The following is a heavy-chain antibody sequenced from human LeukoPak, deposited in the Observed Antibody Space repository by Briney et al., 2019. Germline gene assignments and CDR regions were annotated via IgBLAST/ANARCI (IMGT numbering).Heavy chain of an antibody. CDR2: INAGNGNI. Sequence: ASVKVSCKTSGYTFTSYTVHWVRQAPGQRLEWMGWINAGNGNIKYSQKFEGRVTITRDTSASTAYMELNSLRSEDTAVYYCARDTFGSSRPSDYWGQGTLVTVSS. J-gene: IGHJ4*02. CDR3: ARDTFGSSRPSDY. CDR1: GYTFTSYT. V-gene: IGHV1-3*01. D-gene: IGHD2/OR15-2a*01.